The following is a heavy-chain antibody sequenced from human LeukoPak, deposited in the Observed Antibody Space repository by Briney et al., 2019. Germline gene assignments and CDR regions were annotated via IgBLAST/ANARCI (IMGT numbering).Heavy chain of an antibody. CDR3: AKSSGPGGYYYYGMDV. Sequence: GGSLRLSCAASGFIFSTYAMAWVRQAPGKGLEWVSTISGSGISTYYADSVKGRFTISRDNSTNTLYLQMNSLRAEDTAVYYCAKSSGPGGYYYYGMDVWGQGTTVTVSS. D-gene: IGHD3-22*01. CDR1: GFIFSTYA. CDR2: ISGSGIST. J-gene: IGHJ6*02. V-gene: IGHV3-23*01.